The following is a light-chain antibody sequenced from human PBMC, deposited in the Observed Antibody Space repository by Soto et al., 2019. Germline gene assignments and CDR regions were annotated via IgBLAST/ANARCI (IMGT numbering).Light chain of an antibody. Sequence: QLVLTQPASVSGSPGQSITISCTGTSSDVGRYNSVSWYQQHPGKAPKLVIYDVSNRPSGVSNRLSGSKSGNTASLTISGLQAEDEADYYCSSYRDSTTLVVFGGGTKLTVL. CDR1: SSDVGRYNS. V-gene: IGLV2-14*01. J-gene: IGLJ2*01. CDR3: SSYRDSTTLVV. CDR2: DVS.